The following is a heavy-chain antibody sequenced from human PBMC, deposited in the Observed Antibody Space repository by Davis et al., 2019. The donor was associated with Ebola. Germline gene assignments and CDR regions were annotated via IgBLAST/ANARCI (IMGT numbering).Heavy chain of an antibody. CDR3: ARVGGDGSSHLEGLDS. CDR2: INYSGRT. D-gene: IGHD3-16*01. J-gene: IGHJ4*02. Sequence: MPSETLSLTCTVSGCSISSHYWSWVRQSPGKGLEWIADINYSGRTNYNPSLARRVTISIATSKNQFSLNLSSVTAADTAVYYCARVGGDGSSHLEGLDSWGQGTLVTVSS. CDR1: GCSISSHY. V-gene: IGHV4-59*11.